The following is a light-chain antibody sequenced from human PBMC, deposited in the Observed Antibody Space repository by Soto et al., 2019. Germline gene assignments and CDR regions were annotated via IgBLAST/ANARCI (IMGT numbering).Light chain of an antibody. CDR2: DAS. CDR3: QQRSNWPS. Sequence: DILMTQSPATLSASVGDRATITCRASQSVSSYLTWYQHKPGQAPRLLIYDASNRATGIPARFSGSGSGTDLTLTIRSLEHEDFALYHRQQRSNWPSFGQGTRLEIK. V-gene: IGKV3-11*01. CDR1: QSVSSY. J-gene: IGKJ5*01.